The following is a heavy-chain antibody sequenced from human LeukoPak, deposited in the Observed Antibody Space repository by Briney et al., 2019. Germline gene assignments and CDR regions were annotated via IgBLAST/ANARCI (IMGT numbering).Heavy chain of an antibody. CDR1: GYTFTSYD. Sequence: ASVKVSCKASGYTFTSYDINWVRQATGQGLEWMGWMNPNSGNTGYAQKFQGRVTMTRDTSISTAYMELSSLRSEDTAVYYCARMSYYDSSGDNWFDPWGQGTLVTVSS. D-gene: IGHD3-22*01. CDR2: MNPNSGNT. V-gene: IGHV1-8*01. J-gene: IGHJ5*02. CDR3: ARMSYYDSSGDNWFDP.